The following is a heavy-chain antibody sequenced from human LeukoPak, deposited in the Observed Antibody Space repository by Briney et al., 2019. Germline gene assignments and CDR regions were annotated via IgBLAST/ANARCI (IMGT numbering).Heavy chain of an antibody. Sequence: GGSLRLSCSASGFTFSSYAMHWVRQAPGKGLEYVSAISSNGGSTYYADSVKGRFTISRDNSKNTLYLQMSSLRSEDTAVYYCARAHLHYGDSIHDLDYWGQGTLVAVS. J-gene: IGHJ4*02. V-gene: IGHV3-64D*09. CDR3: ARAHLHYGDSIHDLDY. CDR1: GFTFSSYA. CDR2: ISSNGGST. D-gene: IGHD4-17*01.